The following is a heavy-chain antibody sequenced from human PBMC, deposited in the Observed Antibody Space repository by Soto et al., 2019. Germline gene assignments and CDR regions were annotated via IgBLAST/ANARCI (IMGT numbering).Heavy chain of an antibody. CDR2: IWYDGSNK. Sequence: GGSLRLSCAASVFPFSSYGMHWVRQAPGKGLEWVAVIWYDGSNKYYADSVKGRFTISRDNSKNTLYLQMNSLRAEDTAVYYCARDRGKIVATIPDIWGQGTMVTVSS. D-gene: IGHD5-12*01. CDR3: ARDRGKIVATIPDI. J-gene: IGHJ3*02. V-gene: IGHV3-33*01. CDR1: VFPFSSYG.